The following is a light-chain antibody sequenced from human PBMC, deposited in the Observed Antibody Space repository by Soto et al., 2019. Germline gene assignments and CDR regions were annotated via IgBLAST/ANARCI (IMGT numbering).Light chain of an antibody. CDR2: EVN. J-gene: IGLJ3*02. V-gene: IGLV2-8*01. CDR1: SSDIGGYNS. Sequence: QSALTQPPSASGSPGQSVTISCTGTSSDIGGYNSVSWYQQHPGKAPRLMIYEVNKRPSGVPDRFSGSKSGYTASLTVSGRQTEDEPFHYCSSSAGIFHYLVFGGGTKGTVL. CDR3: SSSAGIFHYLV.